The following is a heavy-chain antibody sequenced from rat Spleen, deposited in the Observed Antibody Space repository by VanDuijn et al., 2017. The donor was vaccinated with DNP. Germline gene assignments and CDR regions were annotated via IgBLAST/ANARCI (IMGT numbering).Heavy chain of an antibody. CDR2: VNSAGTT. V-gene: IGHV3-3*01. CDR3: ARWNIGTSTLDY. Sequence: EVQLQESGPGLVKPSQSLSLTCSVTGYSITSSYRWNWIRKFPGNKLEWMGSVNSAGTTNYNPSLKSRISITRDTSKNQLFLQVNSVTTEDTATYYCARWNIGTSTLDYWGQGTLVTVSS. D-gene: IGHD1-5*01. CDR1: GYSITSSYR. J-gene: IGHJ3*01.